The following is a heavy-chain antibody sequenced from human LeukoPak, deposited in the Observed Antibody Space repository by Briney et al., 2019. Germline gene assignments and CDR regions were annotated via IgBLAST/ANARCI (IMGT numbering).Heavy chain of an antibody. Sequence: SETLSLTCTVSGASISGYYWSWIRQPPGKTLEWIGYFYNSGSTNYNPSLKSRVIISLDTSKNQFSLKLSSLTAADTAVYYCARDRSFSGLDVWGQGTTVTVSS. J-gene: IGHJ6*02. CDR2: FYNSGST. CDR3: ARDRSFSGLDV. CDR1: GASISGYY. V-gene: IGHV4-59*01. D-gene: IGHD3-10*01.